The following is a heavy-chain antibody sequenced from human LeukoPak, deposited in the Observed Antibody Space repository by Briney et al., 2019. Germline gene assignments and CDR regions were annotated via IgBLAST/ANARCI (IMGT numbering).Heavy chain of an antibody. J-gene: IGHJ6*02. CDR2: ISGSGGST. CDR1: GFTFSSYA. D-gene: IGHD5-18*01. Sequence: GGSLRLSCAASGFTFSSYAMSWVRQAPGKGLEWVSAISGSGGSTYYADSVKGRFTISRDNSKNTLYLQMNSLRAEDTAVYYCAKSVGGYSYGSGFYYYGMDVRGQGTTVTVSS. V-gene: IGHV3-23*01. CDR3: AKSVGGYSYGSGFYYYGMDV.